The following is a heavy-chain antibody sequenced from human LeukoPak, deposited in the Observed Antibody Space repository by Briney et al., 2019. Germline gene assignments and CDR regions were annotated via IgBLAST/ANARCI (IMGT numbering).Heavy chain of an antibody. Sequence: SVKISCKASGGTFTSYAISWVRHAPGQGLEWMGGIIPIFGTANYAHKLQGRVTITTDESTSTAYMELSRLRSEGTVVSCCARRGIVDTAMVSYIDYWGARALFTVSS. CDR2: IIPIFGTA. CDR3: ARRGIVDTAMVSYIDY. CDR1: GGTFTSYA. D-gene: IGHD5-18*01. J-gene: IGHJ4*02. V-gene: IGHV1-69*05.